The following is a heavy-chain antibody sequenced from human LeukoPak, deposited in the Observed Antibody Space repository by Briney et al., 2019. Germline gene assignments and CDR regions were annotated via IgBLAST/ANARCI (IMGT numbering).Heavy chain of an antibody. Sequence: SETLSLTCTVSGGSISSGGYYWSWIRQHPGKGLEWIGYIYYSGSTYYNPSLKSRVTISVDTSKNQFSLKLSSVTAADTAVYYCARALMTNDNWFDLWGQGTLVTVSS. CDR2: IYYSGST. CDR1: GGSISSGGYY. J-gene: IGHJ5*02. V-gene: IGHV4-31*03. CDR3: ARALMTNDNWFDL.